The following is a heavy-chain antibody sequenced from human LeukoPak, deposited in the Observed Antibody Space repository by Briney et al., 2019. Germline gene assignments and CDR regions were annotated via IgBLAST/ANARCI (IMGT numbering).Heavy chain of an antibody. D-gene: IGHD3-16*01. CDR3: AKGGGGPYYYYYMDV. V-gene: IGHV3-30-3*01. CDR1: GFTFSSYA. CDR2: ISYDGSNK. J-gene: IGHJ6*03. Sequence: EAGGSLRLSCAASGFTFSSYAMHWVRQAPGKGLEWVAVISYDGSNKYYADSVKGRFTISRDNSKNTLYLQMNSLRAEDTAVYYCAKGGGGPYYYYYMDVWGKGTTVTVSS.